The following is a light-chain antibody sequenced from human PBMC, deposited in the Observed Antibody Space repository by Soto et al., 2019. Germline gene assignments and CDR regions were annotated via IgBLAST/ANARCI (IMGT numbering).Light chain of an antibody. CDR2: TAS. CDR1: QSISSF. J-gene: IGKJ1*01. V-gene: IGKV1-39*01. Sequence: DIQMTQSPSSLSASVGDRVTITCRASQSISSFLNWYQQKPGKAPRLLIYTASSLQSGVPSRFSASGSGTDFTLIISSLQPEDVATYYCQQSYSTPETFGQGTKVEIK. CDR3: QQSYSTPET.